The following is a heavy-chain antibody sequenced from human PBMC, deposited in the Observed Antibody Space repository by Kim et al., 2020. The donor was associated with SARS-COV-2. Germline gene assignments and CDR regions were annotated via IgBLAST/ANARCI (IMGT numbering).Heavy chain of an antibody. J-gene: IGHJ4*02. CDR3: ARAWQWLERPFDY. D-gene: IGHD6-19*01. CDR2: INHSGST. V-gene: IGHV4-34*01. CDR1: GGSFSGYY. Sequence: SETLSLTCAVYGGSFSGYYWSWIRQPPGKGLEWIGEINHSGSTNYNPSLKSRVTISVDTSKNQFSLKLSSVTAADTAVYYCARAWQWLERPFDYWGQGTLVTVSS.